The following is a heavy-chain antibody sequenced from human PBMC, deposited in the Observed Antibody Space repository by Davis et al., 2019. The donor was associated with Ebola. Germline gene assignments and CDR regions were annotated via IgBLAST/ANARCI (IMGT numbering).Heavy chain of an antibody. CDR3: ARSGEWYPPYNWFDP. V-gene: IGHV4-4*07. Sequence: PSETLSLTCTVSGGSISSYYWSWIRQPAGKGLEWIGRIYTSGSTNYNPSLKSRVTMSVDTSKNQFSLKLSSVTAADTAVYYCARSGEWYPPYNWFDPWGQGTLVTVSS. CDR2: IYTSGST. J-gene: IGHJ5*02. CDR1: GGSISSYY. D-gene: IGHD3-3*01.